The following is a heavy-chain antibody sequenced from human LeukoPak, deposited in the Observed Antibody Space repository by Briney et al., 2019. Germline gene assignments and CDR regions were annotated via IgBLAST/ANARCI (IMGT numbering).Heavy chain of an antibody. CDR3: AKLSPHNSDY. J-gene: IGHJ4*02. Sequence: GGSLRLSCAASGFTFSSYSMNWVRQAPGKGLQWVSSISSSSSYIYYADSVKGRFTISRDNAKNSLYLQMNSLRAEDTAVYYCAKLSPHNSDYWGQGTLVTVSS. CDR1: GFTFSSYS. D-gene: IGHD1-1*01. V-gene: IGHV3-21*01. CDR2: ISSSSSYI.